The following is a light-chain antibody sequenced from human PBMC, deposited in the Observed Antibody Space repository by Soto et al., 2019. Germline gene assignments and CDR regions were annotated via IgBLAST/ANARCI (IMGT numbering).Light chain of an antibody. CDR1: SSDVGGYNY. CDR2: EVS. Sequence: QSALTQPASVSGSPGQSITISCTGTSSDVGGYNYVSWYQQHPGKDPKLMIYEVSNRPSGVSNRFSGSKSGNTASLTISGLQAEDEGDYYCSSYTSSSTNVFGTGTKLTVL. J-gene: IGLJ1*01. CDR3: SSYTSSSTNV. V-gene: IGLV2-14*01.